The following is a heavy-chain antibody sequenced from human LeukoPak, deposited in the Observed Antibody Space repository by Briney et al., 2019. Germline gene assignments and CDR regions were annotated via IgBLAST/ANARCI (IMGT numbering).Heavy chain of an antibody. J-gene: IGHJ5*02. V-gene: IGHV3-30*18. Sequence: PGTSLRLSCVISGFTISSHGMHWVRQAPGKGLEWVAMISYHGSAKYYGDSVQGRFTISRDISENTLCLQMDSLRPEDTAIYYCAKDWGSSGWYNYFDPWGQGTLVTVSS. CDR2: ISYHGSAK. D-gene: IGHD6-19*01. CDR3: AKDWGSSGWYNYFDP. CDR1: GFTISSHG.